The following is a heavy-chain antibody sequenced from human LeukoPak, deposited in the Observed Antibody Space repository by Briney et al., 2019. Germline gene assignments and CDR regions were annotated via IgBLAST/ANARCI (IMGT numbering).Heavy chain of an antibody. CDR3: ARGVNSGYFDY. D-gene: IGHD1-26*01. V-gene: IGHV3-48*01. CDR1: GFTFSSYD. CDR2: ISTSSRTI. J-gene: IGHJ4*02. Sequence: GGSLRLSCAGSGFTFSSYDMNWVRQAPGKGLEWLAYISTSSRTIYYADSVKGRFTISRDNAKNSLYLQMNTLRAEDTAVYYCARGVNSGYFDYCGQGTLVTVSS.